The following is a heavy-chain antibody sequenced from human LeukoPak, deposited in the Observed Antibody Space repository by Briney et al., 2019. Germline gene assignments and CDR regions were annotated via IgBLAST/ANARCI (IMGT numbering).Heavy chain of an antibody. D-gene: IGHD5-24*01. Sequence: GESLKISCKGSGYSFTSYWIGWVRQVPGKGLEWMGFIYPGDSATRYSPSFQGQVTISADKSISTAYLQWSSLRASDTAIFYCARRDGFKYDYWGQGTLVTVSS. J-gene: IGHJ4*02. CDR2: IYPGDSAT. V-gene: IGHV5-51*01. CDR3: ARRDGFKYDY. CDR1: GYSFTSYW.